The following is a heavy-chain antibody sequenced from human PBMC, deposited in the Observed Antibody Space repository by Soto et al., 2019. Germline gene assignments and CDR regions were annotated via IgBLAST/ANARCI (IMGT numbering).Heavy chain of an antibody. J-gene: IGHJ4*02. V-gene: IGHV4-30-4*01. Sequence: SETLSLTCTVSGGSITSGDHYWSWIRQPPGKGLEWIGYILYSGNTYYNPSLKSRLTISVDTSKNQFSLRLSSVTAADTAIYYCAKGGSYYYDSSGYYANWGQGTLVTVSS. D-gene: IGHD3-22*01. CDR3: AKGGSYYYDSSGYYAN. CDR2: ILYSGNT. CDR1: GGSITSGDHY.